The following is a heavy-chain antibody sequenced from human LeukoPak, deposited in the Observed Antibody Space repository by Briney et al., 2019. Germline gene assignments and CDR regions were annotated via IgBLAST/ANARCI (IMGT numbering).Heavy chain of an antibody. CDR1: GFTVGSNH. Sequence: GGSLRLTCAVSGFTVGSNHMSWVRQAPGKGLEWVSVVYSGGYSYYTDSVKGRFTISRDDSKNTVYLQMDSLRAEDTAVYYCARDSLRWEPPGVAFDIWGQGTMVTVSS. J-gene: IGHJ3*02. CDR3: ARDSLRWEPPGVAFDI. D-gene: IGHD1-26*01. V-gene: IGHV3-53*01. CDR2: VYSGGYS.